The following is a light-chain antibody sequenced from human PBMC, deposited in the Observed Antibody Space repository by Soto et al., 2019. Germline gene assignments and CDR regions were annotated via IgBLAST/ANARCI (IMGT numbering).Light chain of an antibody. CDR3: QQRNRFPRT. CDR2: AAS. V-gene: IGKV1-9*01. J-gene: IGKJ1*01. Sequence: DIQLTQSPSFLSASVGDRVTITCRASQDISSYLAWYQQRPGKVPRFLTHAASTLQSGVPSRFSATGSGTTFTLTIRSLQPEDIATYYCQQRNRFPRTFGQGTRVEV. CDR1: QDISSY.